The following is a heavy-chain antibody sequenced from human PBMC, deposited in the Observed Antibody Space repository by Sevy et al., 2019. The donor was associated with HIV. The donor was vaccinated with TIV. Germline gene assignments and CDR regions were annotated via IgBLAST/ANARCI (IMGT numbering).Heavy chain of an antibody. V-gene: IGHV3-43*01. D-gene: IGHD3-16*01. Sequence: GGSLRLSCAASGFTFDDYTMHWVRQAPGKGLEWISLISWDGGSTYYADSVKGRFTISRDNSKNSLYLQMNSLRTEDTALYYCAKDYGGVNRNWFDPWCQGTLVTVSS. CDR1: GFTFDDYT. CDR2: ISWDGGST. J-gene: IGHJ5*02. CDR3: AKDYGGVNRNWFDP.